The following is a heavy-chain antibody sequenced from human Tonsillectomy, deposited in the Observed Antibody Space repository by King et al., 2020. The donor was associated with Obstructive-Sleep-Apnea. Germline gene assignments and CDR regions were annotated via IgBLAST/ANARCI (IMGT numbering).Heavy chain of an antibody. V-gene: IGHV4-59*01. CDR2: IYYSGSS. CDR3: ARSPYGSGIIDYFDP. D-gene: IGHD3-10*01. CDR1: GGSISTYY. J-gene: IGHJ5*02. Sequence: QLQESVPGLVKPSETLSLTCTVSGGSISTYYWSWLRQPPGKRLDWIGYIYYSGSSNYNPSLKRRVSISVDTSKNQFSLKLTSVTAADTAVYYCARSPYGSGIIDYFDPWGQGTLVTVSS.